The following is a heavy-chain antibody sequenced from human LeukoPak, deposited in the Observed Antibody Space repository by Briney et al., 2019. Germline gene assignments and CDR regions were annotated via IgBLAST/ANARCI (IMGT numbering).Heavy chain of an antibody. D-gene: IGHD4/OR15-4a*01. CDR3: ARRAGAYSHPYDY. Sequence: GGSLRLSCTVSGFTVSINSMSWVRQAPGKGLEWVSFIYSGGNTHYSDSVKGRFTISRDNSKNTLYLQMNSLSAEDTAVYYCARRAGAYSHPYDYWGQGTLVTVSS. CDR1: GFTVSINS. J-gene: IGHJ4*02. CDR2: IYSGGNT. V-gene: IGHV3-53*01.